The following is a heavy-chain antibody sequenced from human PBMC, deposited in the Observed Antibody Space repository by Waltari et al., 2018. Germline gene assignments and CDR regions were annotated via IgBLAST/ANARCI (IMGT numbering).Heavy chain of an antibody. Sequence: EVQLVESGGGLVKPGGSLRLSCAASGFTFSSYSMNWARQAPGKGLEWVSSISSSSSYIYYADSVKGRFTISRDNAKNSLYLQMNSLRAEDTAVYYCASNRIAVAGTPHDYWGQGTLVTVSS. CDR2: ISSSSSYI. D-gene: IGHD6-19*01. CDR1: GFTFSSYS. J-gene: IGHJ4*02. CDR3: ASNRIAVAGTPHDY. V-gene: IGHV3-21*01.